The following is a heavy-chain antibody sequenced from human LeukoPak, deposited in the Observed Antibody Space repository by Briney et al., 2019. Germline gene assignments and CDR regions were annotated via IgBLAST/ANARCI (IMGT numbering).Heavy chain of an antibody. V-gene: IGHV1-69*13. CDR3: ARGPLAAAGTFDY. CDR2: IIPIFGTA. Sequence: ASVKVSCKASGGTFSSYAISWVRQAPGQGLEWMGGIIPIFGTANYAQKFQGRVTITADESTSTAYMELSSLRSEDTAAYYCARGPLAAAGTFDYWGQGTLVTVSS. D-gene: IGHD6-13*01. CDR1: GGTFSSYA. J-gene: IGHJ4*02.